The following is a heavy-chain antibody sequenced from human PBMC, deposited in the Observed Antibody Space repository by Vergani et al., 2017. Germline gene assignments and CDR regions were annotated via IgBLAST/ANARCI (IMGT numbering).Heavy chain of an antibody. V-gene: IGHV4-59*12. CDR2: IYYSGGT. Sequence: QVQLQESGPGLVKPSETLSLTCTVSGGSISSYYWSWTRQPPGKGLEWIGYIYYSGGTNYNPSLKSRVTISVDTSKNQVSLELRSVTAADTAVYYCARDKYDYDSSGYALGAFDIWGQGTMVTVSS. CDR3: ARDKYDYDSSGYALGAFDI. D-gene: IGHD3-22*01. J-gene: IGHJ3*02. CDR1: GGSISSYY.